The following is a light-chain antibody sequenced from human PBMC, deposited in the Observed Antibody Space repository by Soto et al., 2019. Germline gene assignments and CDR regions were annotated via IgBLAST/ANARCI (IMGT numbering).Light chain of an antibody. Sequence: QSARAQPASVSGSPGQSITISCTGTGSDVAGYNYVSWFQQHPGKAPKLMMYQVTIRPSGVSNRFSGAKSGNTASLTISGLQAEDEAEYYCSSFTSTTSLYVFGTGTKVTVL. J-gene: IGLJ1*01. V-gene: IGLV2-14*01. CDR3: SSFTSTTSLYV. CDR2: QVT. CDR1: GSDVAGYNY.